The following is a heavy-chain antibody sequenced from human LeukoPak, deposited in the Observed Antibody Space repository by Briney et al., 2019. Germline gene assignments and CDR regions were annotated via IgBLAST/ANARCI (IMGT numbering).Heavy chain of an antibody. V-gene: IGHV3-23*01. CDR1: GFTFSSYA. Sequence: PGGSLRLSCAASGFTFSSYAMSLVRQAPGRGLEWVSAISGSGGSTYYADSVKGRFTISRDNSKNTLYLQMNSLRAEDTAVYYCAKCWGYCSSTSCYTHKRHFDYWGQGTLVTVSS. CDR2: ISGSGGST. J-gene: IGHJ4*02. CDR3: AKCWGYCSSTSCYTHKRHFDY. D-gene: IGHD2-2*02.